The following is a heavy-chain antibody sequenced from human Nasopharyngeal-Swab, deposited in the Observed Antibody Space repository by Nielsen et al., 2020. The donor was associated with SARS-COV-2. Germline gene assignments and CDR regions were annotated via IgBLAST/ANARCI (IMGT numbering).Heavy chain of an antibody. CDR3: ARLYGGYVDY. CDR1: VYSFSTYW. V-gene: IGHV5-51*01. Sequence: GSLRLSCQGSVYSFSTYWIGWVRQMPGKGLEWMGIIYPGDSTTKYRPSFQGQVTISADKSISTAYLQWSSLKASDTAMYFCARLYGGYVDYWGQGTLVTVSS. D-gene: IGHD2-8*01. CDR2: IYPGDSTT. J-gene: IGHJ4*02.